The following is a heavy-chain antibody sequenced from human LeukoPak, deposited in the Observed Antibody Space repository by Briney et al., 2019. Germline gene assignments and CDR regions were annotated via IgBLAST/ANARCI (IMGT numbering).Heavy chain of an antibody. CDR1: GFTFSSNY. CDR2: IYSGGST. CDR3: ARDSGDYYDSSGYPLGAFDI. J-gene: IGHJ3*02. V-gene: IGHV3-53*01. D-gene: IGHD3-22*01. Sequence: GGSLRLSCAASGFTFSSNYMSWVRQAPGKGLEWVSVIYSGGSTYYADSVKGRFTISRDNSKNTLYLQMNSLRAEDTAVYYCARDSGDYYDSSGYPLGAFDIWGQGTMVTVSS.